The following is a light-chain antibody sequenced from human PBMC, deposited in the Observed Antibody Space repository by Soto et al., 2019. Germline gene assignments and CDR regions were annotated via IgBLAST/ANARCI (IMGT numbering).Light chain of an antibody. V-gene: IGLV2-14*01. Sequence: QSALTQPASVSGSPGQSITISCTGTSSDVGGYNYVSWYQQHPDKAPKLMIYDVSNRPSGVSNRFSGSKSGNTASLTISALLAEDETDYYCCSYTRHNTYVFGTGTKLTVL. CDR2: DVS. J-gene: IGLJ1*01. CDR1: SSDVGGYNY. CDR3: CSYTRHNTYV.